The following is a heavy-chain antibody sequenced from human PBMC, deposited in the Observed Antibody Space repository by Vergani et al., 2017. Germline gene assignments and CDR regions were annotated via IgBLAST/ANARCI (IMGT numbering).Heavy chain of an antibody. D-gene: IGHD6-13*01. CDR2: ISGSGGST. Sequence: EVQLLESGGGLVQPGGSLRLSCAASGFTFSSYAMSWVRQAPGKGLKWVSAISGSGGSTYYADSVKGRFTISRDNSKNTLYLQMNSLRAEDTAVYYCAKGRGSSWFRFDYWGQGTLVTVSS. CDR3: AKGRGSSWFRFDY. J-gene: IGHJ4*02. CDR1: GFTFSSYA. V-gene: IGHV3-23*01.